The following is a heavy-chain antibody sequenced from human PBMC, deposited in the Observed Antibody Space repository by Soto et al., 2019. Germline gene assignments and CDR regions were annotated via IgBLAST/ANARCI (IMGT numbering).Heavy chain of an antibody. CDR2: IYPGDSDT. D-gene: IGHD3-16*02. Sequence: GESLKISCKGSGYSFTSYWIGWVRQMPGKGLEWMGIIYPGDSDTRYSPSFQGQVTISADKSISTAYLQWSSLKASDTAMYYCARLRATYDYVWGSYRSNWFDPWGQGTLVTVSS. CDR1: GYSFTSYW. CDR3: ARLRATYDYVWGSYRSNWFDP. J-gene: IGHJ5*02. V-gene: IGHV5-51*01.